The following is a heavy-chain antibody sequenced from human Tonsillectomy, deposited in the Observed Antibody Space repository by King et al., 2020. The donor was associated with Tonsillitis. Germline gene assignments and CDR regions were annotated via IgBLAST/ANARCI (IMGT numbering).Heavy chain of an antibody. V-gene: IGHV5-51*01. CDR2: IFPGDSDN. D-gene: IGHD6-13*01. CDR1: EYSFTSYW. Sequence: QLVQSGAEVKKPGESLKISCKGSEYSFTSYWIGVVSQLPGKGLEGMLIIFPGDSDNRYNPSFQGKGTISAYKSISTPYLQWSSLKASDTAMYYCARSRGSSWANFDYWGQGTLVTVSS. CDR3: ARSRGSSWANFDY. J-gene: IGHJ4*02.